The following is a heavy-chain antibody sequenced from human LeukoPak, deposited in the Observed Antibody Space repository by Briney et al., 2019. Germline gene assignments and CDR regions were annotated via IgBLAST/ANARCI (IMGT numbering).Heavy chain of an antibody. Sequence: GASVKVSCKASGYTFIDYYIHWVRQAPGQGLEWMAWINPNSGGTNYAQKFQGRVTMTRDTSISTVYMELSRLRSDDTAVYYCARVGIVATSKIFDYWGQGTLVTVSS. CDR2: INPNSGGT. V-gene: IGHV1-2*02. CDR3: ARVGIVATSKIFDY. J-gene: IGHJ4*02. D-gene: IGHD5-12*01. CDR1: GYTFIDYY.